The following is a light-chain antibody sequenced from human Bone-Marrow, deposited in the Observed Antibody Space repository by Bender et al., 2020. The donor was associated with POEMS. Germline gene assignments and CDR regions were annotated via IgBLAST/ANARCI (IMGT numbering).Light chain of an antibody. CDR1: NIASKT. V-gene: IGLV3-21*02. Sequence: SYVLTQPPSLSVAPGQTASIPCGGNNIASKTVHWYQQLPGQAPVLVVYEDSDRPSGIPERFSGSNSVNSATLTISRVEAGDEADYYCHVWDSFTNQEVFGGGTKLTVL. J-gene: IGLJ3*02. CDR2: EDS. CDR3: HVWDSFTNQEV.